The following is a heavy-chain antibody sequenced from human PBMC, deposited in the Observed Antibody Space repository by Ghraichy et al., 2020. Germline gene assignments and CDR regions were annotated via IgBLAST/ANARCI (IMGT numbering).Heavy chain of an antibody. CDR2: IYHSGST. Sequence: SETLSLTCTVSGYSISSGYYWGWIRQPPGKGLEWIGSIYHSGSTYYNPSLKSRVTISVDTSKNQFSLKLSSVTAADTAVYYCARERGVLLWFGESQKARMQYWGQGTLVTVSS. J-gene: IGHJ4*02. CDR1: GYSISSGYY. D-gene: IGHD3-10*01. CDR3: ARERGVLLWFGESQKARMQY. V-gene: IGHV4-38-2*02.